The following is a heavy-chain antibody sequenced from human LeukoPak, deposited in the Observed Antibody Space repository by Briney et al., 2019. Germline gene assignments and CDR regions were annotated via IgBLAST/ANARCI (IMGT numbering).Heavy chain of an antibody. V-gene: IGHV3-23*01. Sequence: GGSLRLSCVAAGFTFSIYAMSWVRQAPGKGLERVSCISGSGGSTFHADSVKGRFTISRDNSKNTLYFQMNSLRAEDTAVYCCAKDFGSYQGYYWGQGTLVTVSS. CDR1: GFTFSIYA. J-gene: IGHJ4*02. CDR2: ISGSGGST. CDR3: AKDFGSYQGYY. D-gene: IGHD1-26*01.